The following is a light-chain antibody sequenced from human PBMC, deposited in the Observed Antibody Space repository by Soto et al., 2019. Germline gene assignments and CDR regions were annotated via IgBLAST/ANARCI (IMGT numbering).Light chain of an antibody. V-gene: IGKV3-20*01. J-gene: IGKJ5*01. CDR1: QSVSSN. CDR2: GAS. Sequence: EIVMTQSPATLSVSPGERATLSCRASQSVSSNLAWYQQKPGQPPRLLIYGASNRATGIPDRFSGGGSGTDFTLTITRLEPEDFAVYYCQQYGSSPRTFGQGTRLEIK. CDR3: QQYGSSPRT.